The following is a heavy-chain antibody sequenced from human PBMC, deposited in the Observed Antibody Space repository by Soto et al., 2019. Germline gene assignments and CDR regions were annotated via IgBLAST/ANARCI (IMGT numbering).Heavy chain of an antibody. CDR1: GYSFTSYW. V-gene: IGHV5-51*01. D-gene: IGHD3-10*01. Sequence: PGESLKISCKGSGYSFTSYWIGWVRQMPGKGLEWMGIIYPGDSDTRYSPSFQGQVTISADKSISTAYLQWSSLKASDTAMYYCARQADMVRGVRDPYYYYGMDVWGQGTTVTVSS. J-gene: IGHJ6*02. CDR3: ARQADMVRGVRDPYYYYGMDV. CDR2: IYPGDSDT.